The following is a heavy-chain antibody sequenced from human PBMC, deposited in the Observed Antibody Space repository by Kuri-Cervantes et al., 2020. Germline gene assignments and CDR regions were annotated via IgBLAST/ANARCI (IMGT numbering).Heavy chain of an antibody. CDR1: EFTVNSSY. CDR3: AKGPGGSSSGWYVGID. CDR2: IFGGGRT. Sequence: GESLKISCATSEFTVNSSYMSWVRQAPGKGLEWVSVIFGGGRTHYADSVKGRFTISRDHSKHTLHLQMNSLRAEDTAVYYCAKGPGGSSSGWYVGIDWGQGTLVTVSS. D-gene: IGHD6-19*01. J-gene: IGHJ4*02. V-gene: IGHV3-53*01.